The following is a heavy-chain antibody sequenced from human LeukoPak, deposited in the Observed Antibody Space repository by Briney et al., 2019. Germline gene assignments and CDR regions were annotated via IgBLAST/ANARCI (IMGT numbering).Heavy chain of an antibody. CDR1: GFTFSSYW. V-gene: IGHV3-74*01. J-gene: IGHJ4*02. Sequence: GRSLRLSCAASGFTFSSYWMHWVRQAPGKGLVWVSRINSDGSSTSYADSVKGRFTISRDNAKNTLYLQMNSLRAEDTAVYYCARSPPNYYGSGSYVDYWGQGTLVTVSS. CDR2: INSDGSST. CDR3: ARSPPNYYGSGSYVDY. D-gene: IGHD3-10*01.